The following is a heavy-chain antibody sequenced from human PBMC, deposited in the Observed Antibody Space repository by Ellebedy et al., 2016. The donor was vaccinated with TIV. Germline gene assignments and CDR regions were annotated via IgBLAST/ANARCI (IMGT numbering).Heavy chain of an antibody. J-gene: IGHJ4*02. CDR2: ISAYNGNT. CDR1: GYTFTSYG. V-gene: IGHV1-18*01. CDR3: ARVLDTAMAPHFDY. D-gene: IGHD5-18*01. Sequence: ASVKVSXXASGYTFTSYGISWVRQAPGQGLEWMGWISAYNGNTNYAQKLQGRVTMTTDTSTSTAYMELRSLRSDDTAVYYCARVLDTAMAPHFDYWGQGTLVTVSS.